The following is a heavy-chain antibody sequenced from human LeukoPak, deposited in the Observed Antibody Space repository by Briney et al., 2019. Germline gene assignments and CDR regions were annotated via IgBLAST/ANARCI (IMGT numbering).Heavy chain of an antibody. V-gene: IGHV1-69*04. CDR3: AGSSSSNYYYGMDV. J-gene: IGHJ6*02. Sequence: SVKVSCKASGGTFSSYAISWVRQAPGQGLEWMGRIIPIFGIANYAQKFQGRVTITADKSTSTAYMELSSLRSEDTAVYYCAGSSSSNYYYGMDVWGQGTTVTVSS. CDR2: IIPIFGIA. CDR1: GGTFSSYA. D-gene: IGHD6-6*01.